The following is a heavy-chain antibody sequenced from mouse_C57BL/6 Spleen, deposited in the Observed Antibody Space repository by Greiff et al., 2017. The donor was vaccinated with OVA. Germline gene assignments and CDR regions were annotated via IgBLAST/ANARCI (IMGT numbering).Heavy chain of an antibody. CDR3: ARAAGSSLFDY. J-gene: IGHJ2*01. V-gene: IGHV3-6*01. D-gene: IGHD1-1*01. CDR2: ISYDGSN. CDR1: GYSITSGYY. Sequence: ESGPGLVKPSQSLSLTCSVTGYSITSGYYWNWIRQFPGNKLEWMGYISYDGSNNYNPSLKNRISITRDTSKNQFFLKLNSVTTEDTATYYSARAAGSSLFDYWGQGTTLTVSS.